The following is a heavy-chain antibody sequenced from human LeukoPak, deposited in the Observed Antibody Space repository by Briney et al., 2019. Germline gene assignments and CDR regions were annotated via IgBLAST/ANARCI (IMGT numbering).Heavy chain of an antibody. CDR3: ARGLMEYYDFWSGSSFDY. J-gene: IGHJ4*02. Sequence: SETLSLTCTVSGGSISSSSYYWGRIRQPAGKGLEWIGRIYTSGSTNNNPSLKSRVTMSVDTSKNQFSLKLSSVTAADTAVYYCARGLMEYYDFWSGSSFDYWGQGTLVTVSS. CDR1: GGSISSSSYY. CDR2: IYTSGST. D-gene: IGHD3-3*01. V-gene: IGHV4-61*02.